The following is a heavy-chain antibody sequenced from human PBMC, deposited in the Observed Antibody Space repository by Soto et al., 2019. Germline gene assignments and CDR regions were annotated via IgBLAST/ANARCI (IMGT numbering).Heavy chain of an antibody. D-gene: IGHD1-26*01. Sequence: PGDSPMISINGSVYSFSNYSLRWVRQMPGKGLEWMGLIYPGDSDIKYSLSFQGQVTFSADKSISTAYLQWSSLKASDTAMYYCARGPWGAYWGQGTLVTDYS. V-gene: IGHV5-51*01. J-gene: IGHJ4*02. CDR2: IYPGDSDI. CDR3: ARGPWGAY. CDR1: VYSFSNYS.